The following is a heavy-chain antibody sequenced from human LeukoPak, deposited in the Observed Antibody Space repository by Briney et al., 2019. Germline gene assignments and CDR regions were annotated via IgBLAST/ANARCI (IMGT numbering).Heavy chain of an antibody. V-gene: IGHV1-46*01. CDR2: INPSGGST. J-gene: IGHJ3*02. CDR3: ARVLLWFGGNRGAFDI. CDR1: GYTFTSYY. D-gene: IGHD3-10*01. Sequence: VSVKVSCKASGYTFTSYYMHWVRQAPGQGLEWMGIINPSGGSTSYAQKFQGRVTMTRDTSTSTVYMELSSLRSEDTAVYYCARVLLWFGGNRGAFDIWGQGTMVTVSS.